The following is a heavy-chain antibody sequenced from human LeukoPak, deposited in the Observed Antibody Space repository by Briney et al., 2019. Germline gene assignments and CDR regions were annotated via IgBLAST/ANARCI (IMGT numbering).Heavy chain of an antibody. CDR2: IIPIFGTA. V-gene: IGHV1-69*06. J-gene: IGHJ6*03. CDR1: GGTFSSYA. Sequence: ASVKVSCKASGGTFSSYAISWVRQAPGQGLEWMGGIIPIFGTANYAQKFQGRVTITADKSTSTAYMELSSLRSEDTAVYYCARHYYDSSGYLHNYYYYYMDVWGKGTTVTVSS. CDR3: ARHYYDSSGYLHNYYYYYMDV. D-gene: IGHD3-22*01.